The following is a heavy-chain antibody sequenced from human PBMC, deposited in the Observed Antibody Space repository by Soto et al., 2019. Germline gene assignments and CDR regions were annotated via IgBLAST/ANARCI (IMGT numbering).Heavy chain of an antibody. CDR2: NNPKSGGT. Sequence: QVQLVQSGAEVKKPGASVKVSCKASGYSFTDYHIHWVRQAPGQGLEWLGRNNPKSGGTSTAQKFQGWVSMTTDTTFSTASMELTMLTSDDTAIYYCARGDSTDCSSGVCSFFYNHDMDVWGQGTTVTFSS. CDR1: GYSFTDYH. D-gene: IGHD2-8*01. J-gene: IGHJ6*02. V-gene: IGHV1-2*04. CDR3: ARGDSTDCSSGVCSFFYNHDMDV.